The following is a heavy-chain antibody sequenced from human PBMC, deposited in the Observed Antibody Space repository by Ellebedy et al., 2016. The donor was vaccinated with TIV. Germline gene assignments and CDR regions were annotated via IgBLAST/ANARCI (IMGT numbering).Heavy chain of an antibody. CDR1: GYSFTSYW. V-gene: IGHV5-10-1*01. J-gene: IGHJ4*02. CDR2: IDPSDSYT. D-gene: IGHD5-12*01. CDR3: ARPRRGGYDY. Sequence: ASVKVSCKGSGYSFTSYWISWVRQMPGKGLEWMGRIDPSDSYTNYSPSFQGHVTISADKSISTAYLQWSSLKASDTAMYYCARPRRGGYDYWGQGTLVTVSS.